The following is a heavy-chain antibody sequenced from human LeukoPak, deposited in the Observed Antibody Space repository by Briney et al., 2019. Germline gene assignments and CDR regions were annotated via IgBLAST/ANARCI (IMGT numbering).Heavy chain of an antibody. CDR3: ARGAEIYSSSLYYADY. D-gene: IGHD6-6*01. J-gene: IGHJ4*02. V-gene: IGHV4-39*07. Sequence: PSETLSLTCTVSGGSISSSSYYWRWIRQPPGKGLEWIGEINHSGSTNYNPSLKSRVTISVDTSKNQFSLKLSSVTAADTAVYYCARGAEIYSSSLYYADYWGQGTLVTVSS. CDR2: INHSGST. CDR1: GGSISSSSYY.